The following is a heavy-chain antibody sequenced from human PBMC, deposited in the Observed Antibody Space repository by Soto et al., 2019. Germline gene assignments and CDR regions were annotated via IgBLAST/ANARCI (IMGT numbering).Heavy chain of an antibody. CDR2: IDPRNGGT. CDR1: GYTFSDYY. CDR3: ARVRYRNVIHA. D-gene: IGHD2-2*01. J-gene: IGHJ4*02. V-gene: IGHV1-2*02. Sequence: QEQLVQSESDVKKPGASVTVSCKASGYTFSDYYIHWVRQAPGQGLEWMGWIDPRNGGTKYAQKFQDRFSMTTDTSNSTASMEMRRLRSDDTAVFFCARVRYRNVIHAWGQGTLVTVSS.